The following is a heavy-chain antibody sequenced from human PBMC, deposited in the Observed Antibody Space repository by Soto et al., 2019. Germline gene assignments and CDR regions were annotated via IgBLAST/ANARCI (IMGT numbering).Heavy chain of an antibody. CDR2: INSDGSST. Sequence: EVQLVESGGGLVQPGGSLRLSCAASGFTFSSYWMHWVCQAPGKGLVWVSRINSDGSSTSYADSVKGRFTISRDNSKNTLYLQMNSLRAEDTAVYYCARVPSSPSYYGMDVWGQGTTVTVSS. CDR1: GFTFSSYW. CDR3: ARVPSSPSYYGMDV. D-gene: IGHD6-13*01. V-gene: IGHV3-74*01. J-gene: IGHJ6*02.